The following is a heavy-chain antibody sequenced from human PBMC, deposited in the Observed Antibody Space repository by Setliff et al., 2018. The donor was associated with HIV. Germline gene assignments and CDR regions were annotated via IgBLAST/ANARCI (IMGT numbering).Heavy chain of an antibody. J-gene: IGHJ4*02. CDR2: IGGSGGST. Sequence: GGSLRLSCAANGFRFSSYAMSWVRQAPGKGLEWVSGIGGSGGSTYYADSVKGRFTISRDYSKDTLYLQMSSLRAEDSAVYYCAKSASWDLRGWLHWGQGTLVTVSS. CDR1: GFRFSSYA. D-gene: IGHD6-19*01. V-gene: IGHV3-23*01. CDR3: AKSASWDLRGWLH.